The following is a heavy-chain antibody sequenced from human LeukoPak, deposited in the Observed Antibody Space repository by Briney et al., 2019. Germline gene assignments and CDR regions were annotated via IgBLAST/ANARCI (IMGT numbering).Heavy chain of an antibody. CDR2: FDPEDGET. D-gene: IGHD3-3*01. CDR3: ATDWSTIFGVADRDDAFDI. J-gene: IGHJ3*02. V-gene: IGHV1-24*01. CDR1: GYTLTELS. Sequence: ASVKVSCKVSGYTLTELSMHWVRQAPGKGLEWMGGFDPEDGETIYAQKVQGRVTMTEDTSTDTTYMELSSLRSEDTAVYYCATDWSTIFGVADRDDAFDIWGQGTMVTVSS.